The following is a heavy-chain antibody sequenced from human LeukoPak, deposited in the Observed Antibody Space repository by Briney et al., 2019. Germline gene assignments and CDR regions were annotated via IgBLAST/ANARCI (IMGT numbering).Heavy chain of an antibody. V-gene: IGHV4-59*12. J-gene: IGHJ4*02. Sequence: SETLSLTCTVSGGSISSYYWSWIRQPPGKGLEWIGYIYYSGSTNYNPSLKSRVTISVDTSKNQFSVELNSVTAADTAVYYCARGEYGAGTYYKGIGYWGQGTPVTVSS. CDR2: IYYSGST. CDR1: GGSISSYY. D-gene: IGHD3-10*01. CDR3: ARGEYGAGTYYKGIGY.